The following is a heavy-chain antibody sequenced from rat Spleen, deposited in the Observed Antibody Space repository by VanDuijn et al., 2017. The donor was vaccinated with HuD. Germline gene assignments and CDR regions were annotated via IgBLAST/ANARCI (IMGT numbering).Heavy chain of an antibody. J-gene: IGHJ2*01. CDR1: GFTFTDFY. CDR3: ARDAFGVGDY. D-gene: IGHD4-3*01. Sequence: EVKLLESGGGLVQPGGSMRLSCAASGFTFTDFYMNWIRQPAGKAPEWLGFIRNKANGHTTEYNPSVKGRFTISRDNTQNMLYLQMNTLRAEDTATYYCARDAFGVGDYWGQGVMVTVSS. CDR2: IRNKANGHTT. V-gene: IGHV7-7*01.